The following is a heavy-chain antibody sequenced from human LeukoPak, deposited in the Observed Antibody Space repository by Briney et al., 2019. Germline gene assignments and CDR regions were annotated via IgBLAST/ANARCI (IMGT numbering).Heavy chain of an antibody. V-gene: IGHV4-39*01. J-gene: IGHJ4*02. CDR3: ARRGGYSSLS. Sequence: SETLSLTCTVSGGSISSSSYYWGWIRQPPGKGLEWIGSIYYSGSTYYNPSLKSRVTISVDTSKNQFSLKLSSVTAADTAVYYCARRGGYSSLSWGQGTLVTVSS. CDR2: IYYSGST. CDR1: GGSISSSSYY. D-gene: IGHD6-6*01.